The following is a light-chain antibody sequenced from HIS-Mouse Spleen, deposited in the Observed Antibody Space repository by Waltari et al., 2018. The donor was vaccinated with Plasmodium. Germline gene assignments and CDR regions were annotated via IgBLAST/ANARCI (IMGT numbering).Light chain of an antibody. J-gene: IGKJ5*01. V-gene: IGKV3-11*01. CDR2: DAT. CDR1: QSVSSY. CDR3: QQRSNWPPT. Sequence: EIVLTQSPATLSLSPGARAPLPCRASQSVSSYLAWYQQKPGQAPRLLIYDATNRATDIPARFSGSGSGTDFTLTISSLAPEDFAVYYCQQRSNWPPTFGQGTRLEIK.